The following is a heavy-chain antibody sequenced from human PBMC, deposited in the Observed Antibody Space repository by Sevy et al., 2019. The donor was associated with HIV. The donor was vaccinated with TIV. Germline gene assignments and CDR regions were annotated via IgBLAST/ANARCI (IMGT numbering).Heavy chain of an antibody. J-gene: IGHJ3*01. V-gene: IGHV3-11*01. Sequence: GGSLRLSCAASGFTFSDYSMSWIRQAPGKGLELVAYIGSRGTTIYYADSVRGRFTISRDNAKNSLYLQINSLRAEDTAVYYCARGRDDLGAFDVWGQGTMVTVSS. CDR3: ARGRDDLGAFDV. CDR2: IGSRGTTI. CDR1: GFTFSDYS. D-gene: IGHD1-1*01.